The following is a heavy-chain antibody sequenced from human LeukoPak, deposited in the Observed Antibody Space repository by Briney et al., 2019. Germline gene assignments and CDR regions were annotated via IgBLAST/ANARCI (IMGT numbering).Heavy chain of an antibody. V-gene: IGHV4-30-2*01. D-gene: IGHD2-8*02. Sequence: PSQTLSLTCTVSGGSISSGGCYWSWIRQPPGKGLEWIGYIYHSGSTYYNPSLKSRVTISVDRSKNQFSLKLSSVTAADTAVYYCARMCPYCYHKQFDYWGQGTLVTVSS. J-gene: IGHJ4*02. CDR1: GGSISSGGCY. CDR3: ARMCPYCYHKQFDY. CDR2: IYHSGST.